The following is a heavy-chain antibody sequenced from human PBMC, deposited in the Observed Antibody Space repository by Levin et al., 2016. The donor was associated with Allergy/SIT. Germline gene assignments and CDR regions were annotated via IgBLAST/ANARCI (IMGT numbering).Heavy chain of an antibody. V-gene: IGHV3-23*01. CDR3: AKGDYYDSSGQTDY. CDR2: ISGSGGST. D-gene: IGHD3-22*01. J-gene: IGHJ4*02. Sequence: VRQAPGKGLEWVSAISGSGGSTYYADSVKGRFTISRDNSKNTLYLQMNSLRAEDTAVYYCAKGDYYDSSGQTDYWGQGTLVTVSS.